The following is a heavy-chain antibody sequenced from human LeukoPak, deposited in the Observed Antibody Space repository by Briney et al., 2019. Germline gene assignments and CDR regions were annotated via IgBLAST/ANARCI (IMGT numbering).Heavy chain of an antibody. CDR2: IIPIFGTA. CDR3: ARVPPLVGQQLATHFDY. V-gene: IGHV1-69*13. D-gene: IGHD6-13*01. Sequence: RASVKVSCKASGGTFSSYAISWVRQAPGQGLEWMGGIIPIFGTANYVQKFQGRVTITADESTSTAYMELSSLRSEDTAVYYCARVPPLVGQQLATHFDYWGQGTLVTVSS. J-gene: IGHJ4*02. CDR1: GGTFSSYA.